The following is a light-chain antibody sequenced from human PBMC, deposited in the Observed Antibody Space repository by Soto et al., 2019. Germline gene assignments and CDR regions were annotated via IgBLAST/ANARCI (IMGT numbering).Light chain of an antibody. CDR3: QQYGSSPPIT. V-gene: IGKV3-20*01. J-gene: IGKJ5*01. CDR2: GAS. Sequence: EIVLTQSPGTLSLSPGERATVSCGTSQSVSSSYLAWYQQKPGQAPRLLIYGASSRATGIPDRFSGSGSGTDFTLTISRLEPEDFAVYYCQQYGSSPPITFGQGTRLEI. CDR1: QSVSSSY.